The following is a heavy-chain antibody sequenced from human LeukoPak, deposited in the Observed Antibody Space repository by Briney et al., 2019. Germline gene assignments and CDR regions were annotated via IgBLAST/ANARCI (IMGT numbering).Heavy chain of an antibody. Sequence: SVKVSCKASGYTFTSYYMHWVRQAPGQGLEWMGGIIPIFGTANYAQKFQGRVTITADESTSTAYMELSSLRSEDTAVYYCARMRMNRQNWFDPWGQGTLVTVSS. CDR3: ARMRMNRQNWFDP. J-gene: IGHJ5*02. D-gene: IGHD1/OR15-1a*01. CDR2: IIPIFGTA. CDR1: GYTFTSYY. V-gene: IGHV1-69*13.